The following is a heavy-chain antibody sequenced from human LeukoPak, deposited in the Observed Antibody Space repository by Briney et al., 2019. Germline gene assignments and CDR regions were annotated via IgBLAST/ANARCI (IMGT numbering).Heavy chain of an antibody. CDR3: AREGGSSWYEGNWFDP. Sequence: PSETLSLTCTVSGGSISSYYWSWIRQPPGKGLEWIGYIYYSGSTNYNPSLKSRVTISVDTSKNQFSLKLSSVTAADTAVYYCAREGGSSWYEGNWFDPWGQGTLVTVSS. J-gene: IGHJ5*02. D-gene: IGHD6-13*01. CDR2: IYYSGST. V-gene: IGHV4-59*01. CDR1: GGSISSYY.